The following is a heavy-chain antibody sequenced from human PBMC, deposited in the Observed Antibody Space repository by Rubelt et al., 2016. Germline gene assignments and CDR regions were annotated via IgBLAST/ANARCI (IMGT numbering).Heavy chain of an antibody. D-gene: IGHD3-22*01. CDR3: ARLIPYYYDSSGYFDY. Sequence: QMQLQESGPGLVKPSETLSLTCTVSGDSINSSDYYWGWIRQPPGQGLEWIGSIYYSGSTYYNPSLSVGFTFSVDTSKNQFSLKLSSVTAADTAVYYCARLIPYYYDSSGYFDYWGQGTLVTVSS. V-gene: IGHV4-39*01. J-gene: IGHJ4*02. CDR1: GDSINSSDYY. CDR2: IYYSGST.